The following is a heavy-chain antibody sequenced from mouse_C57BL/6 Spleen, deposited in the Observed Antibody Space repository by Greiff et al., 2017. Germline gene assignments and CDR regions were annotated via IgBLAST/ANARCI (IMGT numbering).Heavy chain of an antibody. Sequence: QVQLQQPGAELVMPGASVKLSCKASGYTFTSYWMHWVKQRPGQGLEWIGEIDPSDCYTNYNQKFKGKSTLTVDKSSSTAYMQLSSLTSEDSAVYYCARGGLGTGDYWGQGTTLTVSS. J-gene: IGHJ2*01. D-gene: IGHD3-3*01. V-gene: IGHV1-69*01. CDR2: IDPSDCYT. CDR1: GYTFTSYW. CDR3: ARGGLGTGDY.